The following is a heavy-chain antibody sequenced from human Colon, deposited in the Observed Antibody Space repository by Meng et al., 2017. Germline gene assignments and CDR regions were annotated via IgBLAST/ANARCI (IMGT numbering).Heavy chain of an antibody. CDR3: TWVANNY. J-gene: IGHJ4*02. CDR2: IKNKADGGTT. CDR1: GFNFREVW. D-gene: IGHD2-15*01. Sequence: MQLVESGGGLVKAGGSLRLSCAASGFNFREVWMSWVRQAPGKGLEWVGRIKNKADGGTTDYTAPLKDRFSISRDDSKNTVYLQMNSLITEDTAVYYCTWVANNYWGQGTVVTVSS. V-gene: IGHV3-15*01.